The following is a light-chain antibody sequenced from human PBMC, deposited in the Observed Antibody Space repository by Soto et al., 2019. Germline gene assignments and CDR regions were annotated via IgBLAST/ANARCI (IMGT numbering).Light chain of an antibody. CDR1: QSINKY. J-gene: IGKJ2*01. CDR3: QQSYATPYI. V-gene: IGKV1-39*01. CDR2: AAS. Sequence: DIQMTQSPSSLSASVGDRVTITCRASQSINKYLNWYQQKPGRAPKLLIYAASSLQGGVPSRFSGSGSGTEVTLTISSLQLEDFATYYCQQSYATPYIFGQGTKVEIK.